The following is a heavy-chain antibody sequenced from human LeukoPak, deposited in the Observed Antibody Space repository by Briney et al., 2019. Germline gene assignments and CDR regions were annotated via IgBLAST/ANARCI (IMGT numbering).Heavy chain of an antibody. D-gene: IGHD1-26*01. Sequence: PSETLSLTCTVSGGSISSYYWSWVRQAPGKGLEWVSTISGSGGSSYYADSVKGRFTISRDNSKNTLYLQMNSLRAEDTAVYYCAKGSGTYNGYYYYYGMDVWGHGTTVTVSS. CDR3: AKGSGTYNGYYYYYGMDV. V-gene: IGHV3-23*01. CDR1: GGSISSYY. CDR2: ISGSGGSS. J-gene: IGHJ6*02.